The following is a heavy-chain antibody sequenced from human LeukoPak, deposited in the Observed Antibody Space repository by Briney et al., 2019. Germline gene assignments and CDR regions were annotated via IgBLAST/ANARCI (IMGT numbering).Heavy chain of an antibody. J-gene: IGHJ6*03. CDR2: IYHSGST. Sequence: SETLSLTCAVSGGSISSSNWWSWVRPPPGKGLEWIGEIYHSGSTNYNPSLKSRVTISVDKSKNQFSLKLSSVTAADTAVYYCARSAVAGTFYYYYYMDVWGKGTTVTVSS. CDR1: GGSISSSNW. D-gene: IGHD6-19*01. CDR3: ARSAVAGTFYYYYYMDV. V-gene: IGHV4-4*02.